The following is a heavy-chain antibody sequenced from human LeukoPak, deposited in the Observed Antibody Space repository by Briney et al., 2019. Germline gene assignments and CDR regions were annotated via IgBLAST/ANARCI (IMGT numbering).Heavy chain of an antibody. CDR3: ARTAAGPEY. Sequence: QTGGSLRLSCVASGFTISSYWMHWVRQAPGKGLVWVSRISSDGSTTNYADSVKGRFTISRDNAKNTLYLQMNSLTGEDTAVYFCARTAAGPEYWGQGTRVTVSS. CDR1: GFTISSYW. J-gene: IGHJ4*02. CDR2: ISSDGSTT. D-gene: IGHD6-19*01. V-gene: IGHV3-74*01.